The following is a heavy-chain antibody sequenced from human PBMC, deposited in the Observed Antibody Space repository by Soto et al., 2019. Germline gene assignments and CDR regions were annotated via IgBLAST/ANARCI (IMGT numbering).Heavy chain of an antibody. J-gene: IGHJ4*02. Sequence: LSLTCTVSGGSINSYWWSWIRQPAGKGLEWIGRVYSSGTTDYNPSLTSRATMSVETSKNQFSLKLSSVTAADTAVYYCARDIASYAYGEGYWGQGIQVTVSS. V-gene: IGHV4-4*07. CDR1: GGSINSYW. CDR2: VYSSGTT. CDR3: ARDIASYAYGEGY. D-gene: IGHD2-21*01.